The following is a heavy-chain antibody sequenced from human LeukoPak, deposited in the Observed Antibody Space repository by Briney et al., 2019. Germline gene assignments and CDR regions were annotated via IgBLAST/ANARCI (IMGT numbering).Heavy chain of an antibody. CDR3: ATAKYDSSGFAPWFDP. J-gene: IGHJ5*02. V-gene: IGHV1-24*01. Sequence: GASVKVSCKVSGYTLTELSMHWVRQARGKGLEWMGGFDPEDGETIYAQKFQGRVTMTEDTSTDTAYMELSSLRSEDTAVYYCATAKYDSSGFAPWFDPWGQGTLVTVSS. CDR2: FDPEDGET. CDR1: GYTLTELS. D-gene: IGHD3-22*01.